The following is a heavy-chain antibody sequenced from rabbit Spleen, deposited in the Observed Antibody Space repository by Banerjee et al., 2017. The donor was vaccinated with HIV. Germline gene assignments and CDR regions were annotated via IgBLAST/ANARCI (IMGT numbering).Heavy chain of an antibody. V-gene: IGHV1S40*01. D-gene: IGHD8-1*01. Sequence: QSLEESGGDLVKPGASLTLTCTASGFTLSSSYWMCWVRQAPGKGLEWIACVNAVTGKAVYATWAKGRFTFSKTSSTTVTLQMTSLTAADTATYFCARDVQGGSDWTFNLWGQGTLVTVS. CDR3: ARDVQGGSDWTFNL. J-gene: IGHJ4*01. CDR2: VNAVTGKA. CDR1: GFTLSSSYW.